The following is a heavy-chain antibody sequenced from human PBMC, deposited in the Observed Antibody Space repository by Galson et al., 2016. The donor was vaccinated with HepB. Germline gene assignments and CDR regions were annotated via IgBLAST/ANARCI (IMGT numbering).Heavy chain of an antibody. D-gene: IGHD5-18*01. CDR3: GRAYSYGPEYFHH. Sequence: SVKVSCKASGYTFSSSTMHWVRQAPGQRLEWMGWINAGNGHTKYSQKFQGRVTITRDTSANTAYIELSSLRSEDTAAYYCGRAYSYGPEYFHHWGQGTLVTVSS. V-gene: IGHV1-3*01. J-gene: IGHJ1*01. CDR1: GYTFSSST. CDR2: INAGNGHT.